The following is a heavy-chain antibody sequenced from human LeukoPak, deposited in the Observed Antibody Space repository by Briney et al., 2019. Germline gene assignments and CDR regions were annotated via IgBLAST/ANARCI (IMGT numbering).Heavy chain of an antibody. V-gene: IGHV1-46*01. CDR3: ARDNSVGDTAWWFDP. D-gene: IGHD1-26*01. CDR2: INPSGGST. CDR1: GYTFTNYY. J-gene: IGHJ5*02. Sequence: ASVKVSCKTSGYTFTNYYMHWVRQAPGQGLEWMGIINPSGGSTSYAQKFQGRVTMTRDMSTSTVYMELSSLRSEDTAVYYCARDNSVGDTAWWFDPWGQGTLVTVSS.